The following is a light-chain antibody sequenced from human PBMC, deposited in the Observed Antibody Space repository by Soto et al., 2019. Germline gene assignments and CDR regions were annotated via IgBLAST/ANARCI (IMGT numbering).Light chain of an antibody. CDR3: QQYTNWPRT. J-gene: IGKJ2*01. CDR2: GAF. V-gene: IGKV3-15*01. CDR1: QSVSSK. Sequence: EIVMTQSPATLSVSPGERVTLSCRASQSVSSKLAWHQQKPGQAPRLLIYGAFTRATGIPARFSGSGSGTEFTLTISSLQSEDFAVYYCQQYTNWPRTFGQGTRLEIK.